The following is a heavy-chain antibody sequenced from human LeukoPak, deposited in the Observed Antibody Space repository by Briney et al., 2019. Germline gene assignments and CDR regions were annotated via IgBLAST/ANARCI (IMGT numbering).Heavy chain of an antibody. CDR3: AKSQMRVNWFDP. Sequence: GGSLRLSCAASGFTFSSYAMSWVRQAPGKGLEWVSAISGSGGSTYYADSVKGRFTISRDNSKNTLYLQMNSLGAEDTAVYYCAKSQMRVNWFDPWGQGTLVTVSS. CDR1: GFTFSSYA. V-gene: IGHV3-23*01. J-gene: IGHJ5*02. D-gene: IGHD5-24*01. CDR2: ISGSGGST.